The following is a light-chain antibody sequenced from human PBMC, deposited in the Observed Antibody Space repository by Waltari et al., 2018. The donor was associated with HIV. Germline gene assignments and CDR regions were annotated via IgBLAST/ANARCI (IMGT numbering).Light chain of an antibody. Sequence: QSVLTHPPSVSAAPGQRFTISCTGRSSNVGARDDVHWYQQLPGTAPKLLIYDNNNRPSGVPDRFSGSKSGTSASLAITGLQAEDEADYYCQSYDSRLGVLFGGGTKLTVL. V-gene: IGLV1-40*01. CDR2: DNN. J-gene: IGLJ2*01. CDR1: SSNVGARDD. CDR3: QSYDSRLGVL.